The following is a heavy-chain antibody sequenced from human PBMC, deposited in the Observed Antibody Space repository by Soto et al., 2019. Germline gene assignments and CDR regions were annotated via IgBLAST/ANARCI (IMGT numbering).Heavy chain of an antibody. CDR3: ARVTTTGGRFRWFDP. V-gene: IGHV3-11*01. J-gene: IGHJ5*02. CDR2: ISSRGTTI. CDR1: GFTFSVYY. Sequence: QVQLVESGGGLVKPGGSLRLSCAASGFTFSVYYMSWIRQAPGKGLEWISYISSRGTTIYYADSVKGRFTISRDNAESSLYLQMSSLRAEDTAVYYCARVTTTGGRFRWFDPWGQGTLVTVSS. D-gene: IGHD4-4*01.